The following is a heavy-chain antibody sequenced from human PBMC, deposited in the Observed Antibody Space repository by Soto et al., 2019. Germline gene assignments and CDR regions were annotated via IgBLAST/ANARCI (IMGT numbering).Heavy chain of an antibody. D-gene: IGHD3-22*01. CDR2: IGGGDDDR. CDR1: GFTFSTYA. CDR3: AKQGITMIVVVLDY. V-gene: IGHV3-23*01. J-gene: IGHJ4*02. Sequence: EVQLLESGGGLVQPGGSLRLSCAASGFTFSTYAMSWVRQAPGKGLEWVSSIGGGDDDRYYADSVKGRFTISRDNSKNTVSLQMSSLSAEDTARYYCAKQGITMIVVVLDYWGQGTLVTVSS.